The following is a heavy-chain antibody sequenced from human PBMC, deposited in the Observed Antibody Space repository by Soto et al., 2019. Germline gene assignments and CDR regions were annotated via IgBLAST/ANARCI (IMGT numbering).Heavy chain of an antibody. Sequence: EVPPGGSLRLSCAASGFTFSSYGMHWVRQAPGKGLEWVAVISYDGSNKYYADSVKGRFTISRDNSKNTLYLQMNSLRAEDTAVYYCANSGSSLRSRYGMDVWGQGTTVTVSS. J-gene: IGHJ6*02. CDR2: ISYDGSNK. V-gene: IGHV3-30*18. CDR3: ANSGSSLRSRYGMDV. D-gene: IGHD3-3*01. CDR1: GFTFSSYG.